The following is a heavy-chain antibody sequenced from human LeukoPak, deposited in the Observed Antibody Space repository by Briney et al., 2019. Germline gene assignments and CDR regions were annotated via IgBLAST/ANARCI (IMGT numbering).Heavy chain of an antibody. J-gene: IGHJ4*02. CDR3: ARTLGLYYFDY. CDR2: IYYSGST. V-gene: IGHV4-59*08. Sequence: PSETLSLTCTVSGYSISRYYWSWIRQSPGKGLEWIGNIYYSGSTNCNPSLKSRVTLSVDTSKNQFSLRLTSVTAADTAVYYCARTLGLYYFDYWDQGTLITVSS. CDR1: GYSISRYY. D-gene: IGHD3-3*02.